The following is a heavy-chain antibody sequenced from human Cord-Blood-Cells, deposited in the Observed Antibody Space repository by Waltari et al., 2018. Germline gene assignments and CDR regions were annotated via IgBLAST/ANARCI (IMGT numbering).Heavy chain of an antibody. D-gene: IGHD2-2*01. CDR3: ATRGRKDHIVVVPAATYYFDY. CDR2: FDPEDGET. CDR1: GYTLTELS. J-gene: IGHJ4*02. V-gene: IGHV1-24*01. Sequence: QVQLVQSGAEVKKPGASVKVSCKVSGYTLTELSMHWVRQAPGKGLEWMGGFDPEDGETIYAQKFQGRVTMTEDTSTDTAYMELSSLRSEDTAVYYCATRGRKDHIVVVPAATYYFDYWGQGTLVTVSS.